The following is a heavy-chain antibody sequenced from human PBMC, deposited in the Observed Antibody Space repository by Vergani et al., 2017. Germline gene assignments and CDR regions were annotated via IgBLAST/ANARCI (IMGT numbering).Heavy chain of an antibody. CDR3: ARERSSGWERYFQH. CDR1: GFTFSNAW. D-gene: IGHD6-19*01. V-gene: IGHV3-15*01. CDR2: IKSKTDGGTT. Sequence: EVQLVESGGGLVKPGGSLRLSCAASGFTFSNAWMSWVRQAPGKGLEWVGRIKSKTDGGTTDYAAPVKGRFTISRDDSKNTLYLQMNSLRAEDTAVYYCARERSSGWERYFQHWGQGTLVTVSS. J-gene: IGHJ1*01.